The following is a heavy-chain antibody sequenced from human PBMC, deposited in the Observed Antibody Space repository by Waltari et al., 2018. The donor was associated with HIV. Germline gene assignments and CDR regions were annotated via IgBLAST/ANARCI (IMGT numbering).Heavy chain of an antibody. D-gene: IGHD1-1*01. CDR3: AIQHNPLHNYYYGMDV. Sequence: MTWVRQAPGKGLEWVSGLSGSGGSTHYADSVKGRFTISRDNSKDTLYLQMNTLRAEDTAVYYCAIQHNPLHNYYYGMDVWGQGTTVTVSS. CDR2: LSGSGGST. J-gene: IGHJ6*02. V-gene: IGHV3-23*01.